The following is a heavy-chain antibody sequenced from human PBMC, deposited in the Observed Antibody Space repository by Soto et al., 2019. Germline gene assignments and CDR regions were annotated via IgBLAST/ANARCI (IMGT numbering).Heavy chain of an antibody. CDR2: IDSSGEK. V-gene: IGHV2-26*01. D-gene: IGHD6-19*01. CDR1: GLSITDSEMG. J-gene: IGHJ5*02. Sequence: QVTLKESGPVLVKPTETLTLRCTVSGLSITDSEMGVSWIRQPPGQPLGWLAHIDSSGEKSYRTFLKSRLAISKDTSKSHIDLTMTNIDPADTATYYCARRHLAVAVSPWFNPWGQGITATVSS. CDR3: ARRHLAVAVSPWFNP.